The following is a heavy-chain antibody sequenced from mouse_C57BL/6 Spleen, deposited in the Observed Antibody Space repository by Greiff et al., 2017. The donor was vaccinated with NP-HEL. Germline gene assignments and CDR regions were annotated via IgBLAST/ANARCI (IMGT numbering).Heavy chain of an antibody. J-gene: IGHJ2*01. CDR1: GYSITSGYY. CDR3: ARDHDGYYHFDY. V-gene: IGHV3-6*01. CDR2: ISYDGSN. D-gene: IGHD2-3*01. Sequence: DVQLQESGPGLVKPSQSLSLTCSVTGYSITSGYYWNWIRQFPGNKLEWMGYISYDGSNNYNPSLKNRISITRDTSKNQFFLMLNSVTTEDTATYYCARDHDGYYHFDYWGQGTTLTVSS.